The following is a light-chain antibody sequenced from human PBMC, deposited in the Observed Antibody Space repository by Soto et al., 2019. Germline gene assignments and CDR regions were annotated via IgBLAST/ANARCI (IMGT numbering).Light chain of an antibody. CDR3: QQYGSSPRT. V-gene: IGKV3-20*01. Sequence: EIVLTQSPGTLSLSPGERATLSCRASQSVSSSYLAWYQQKPGQAPRLLLYGASSRATGIPDRFSGSGSGTDFTLTISRLETEDFAVYYCQQYGSSPRTFGQGTKVEIK. CDR1: QSVSSSY. J-gene: IGKJ1*01. CDR2: GAS.